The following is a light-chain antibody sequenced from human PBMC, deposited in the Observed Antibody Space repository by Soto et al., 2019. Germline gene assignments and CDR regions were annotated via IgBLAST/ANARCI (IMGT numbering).Light chain of an antibody. J-gene: IGKJ2*01. Sequence: AIQMTQSPSSLSASVGDRVTITCRASQAIGNDLTCYQQKPGKAPNLLIFAASSLQSGVPSRFSGSGSGTDFTLTISSLQPEDFATYYCLQDYNYPLTFGQGTKLEIK. CDR2: AAS. CDR3: LQDYNYPLT. CDR1: QAIGND. V-gene: IGKV1-6*01.